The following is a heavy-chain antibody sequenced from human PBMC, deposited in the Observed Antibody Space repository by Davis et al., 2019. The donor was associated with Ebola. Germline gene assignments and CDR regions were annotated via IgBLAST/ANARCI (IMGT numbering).Heavy chain of an antibody. V-gene: IGHV3-30-3*01. CDR3: AKIFFGTRAIDYGDY. CDR1: GFTFSSYA. D-gene: IGHD3-3*01. J-gene: IGHJ4*02. CDR2: ISYDGSNK. Sequence: GGSLRLSCAASGFTFSSYAMHWVRQAPGKGLEWVAVISYDGSNKYYADSVKGRFTISRDNSKNTLYLQMNSLRVEDTAIYYCAKIFFGTRAIDYGDYWGQGTLVTVSS.